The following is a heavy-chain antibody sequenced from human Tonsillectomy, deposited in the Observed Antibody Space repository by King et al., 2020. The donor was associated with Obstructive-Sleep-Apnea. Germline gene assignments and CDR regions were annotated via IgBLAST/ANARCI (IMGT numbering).Heavy chain of an antibody. Sequence: VPLQESGPGLVKPSETLSLTCTVSGYSISSGYYWGWIRQPPGKGLEWIGSIYHSGRTYYNPSLKSRVTISVDTSKNQFSLKLSSVTAADTAVYYCARRTYYYDSSGYSEFSPFDYWGQGTLVTVSS. CDR3: ARRTYYYDSSGYSEFSPFDY. CDR2: IYHSGRT. D-gene: IGHD3-22*01. V-gene: IGHV4-38-2*02. CDR1: GYSISSGYY. J-gene: IGHJ4*02.